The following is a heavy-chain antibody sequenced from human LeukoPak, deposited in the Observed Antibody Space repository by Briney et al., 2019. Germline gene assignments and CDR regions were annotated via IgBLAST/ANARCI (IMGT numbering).Heavy chain of an antibody. CDR3: ARVNTYYYGSGVSRAFHM. D-gene: IGHD3-10*01. CDR2: MNPNSGNT. V-gene: IGHV1-8*01. Sequence: ASVKVSCKVSGYTLTELSMHWVRQATGQGLEWMGWMNPNSGNTGYAQKFQGSVNMTRNISTGTAYMELSSLKSEDTAVYYCARVNTYYYGSGVSRAFHMWGQGTMVTVSS. J-gene: IGHJ3*02. CDR1: GYTLTELS.